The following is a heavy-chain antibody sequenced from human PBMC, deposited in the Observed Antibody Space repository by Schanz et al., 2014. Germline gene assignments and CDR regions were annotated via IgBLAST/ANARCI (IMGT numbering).Heavy chain of an antibody. CDR3: ARVLSMVRAFDY. CDR2: LSHDATNT. Sequence: QLQLVESGGGVVQPGRSLRLSCAASGFTFRSYAMHWVRQAPGKGLEWVAGLSHDATNTYYAASLKGRFTISRDNSKNTLYLQMNSLRTEDTAVYYCARVLSMVRAFDYWGQGTLVTVSS. CDR1: GFTFRSYA. J-gene: IGHJ4*02. V-gene: IGHV3-30*04. D-gene: IGHD3-10*01.